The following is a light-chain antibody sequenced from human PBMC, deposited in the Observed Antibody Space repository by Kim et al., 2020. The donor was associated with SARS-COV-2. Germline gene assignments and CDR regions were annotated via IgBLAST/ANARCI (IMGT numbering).Light chain of an antibody. Sequence: SVAPGERVTLSCGASQSADTNVAWYQQKPGQAPRLLIYGASTRATGIPARFSGSGSGKEFTLTIDSLHSEDLAIYYCQHYNDWPLFGQGTKVDIK. CDR2: GAS. J-gene: IGKJ2*01. CDR3: QHYNDWPL. V-gene: IGKV3-15*01. CDR1: QSADTN.